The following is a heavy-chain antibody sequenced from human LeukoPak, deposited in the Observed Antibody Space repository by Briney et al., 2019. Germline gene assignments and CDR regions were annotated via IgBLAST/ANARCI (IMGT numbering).Heavy chain of an antibody. CDR3: ARDPGYCSGGSCYFEHI. CDR2: ISSSSSYI. CDR1: GFTFSSYS. V-gene: IGHV3-21*01. Sequence: PGGSLRLSCAASGFTFSSYSMNWVRQAPGKGLEWVSSISSSSSYIYYADSVKGRFTISRDNAKNSLYLQMNSLRAEVTAVYYCARDPGYCSGGSCYFEHIWGQGTMVTVSS. D-gene: IGHD2-15*01. J-gene: IGHJ3*02.